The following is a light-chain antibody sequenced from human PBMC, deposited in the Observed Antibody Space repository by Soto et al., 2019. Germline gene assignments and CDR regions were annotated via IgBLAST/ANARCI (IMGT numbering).Light chain of an antibody. J-gene: IGKJ1*01. CDR3: QQYRT. CDR2: KAL. V-gene: IGKV1-5*03. CDR1: HSISSW. Sequence: DIQMTQSPSTPPASVGDRVTITFRASHSISSWLAWYQQKRWKAPKLLIYKALSLERGVPARFSGSGSGTEFTRTLSSLQPDDFATYYCQQYRTFGQGTKVDIK.